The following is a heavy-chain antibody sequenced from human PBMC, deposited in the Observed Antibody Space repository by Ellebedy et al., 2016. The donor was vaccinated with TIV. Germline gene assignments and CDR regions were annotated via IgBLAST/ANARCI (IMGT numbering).Heavy chain of an antibody. CDR1: GFTFSPYA. CDR3: AKERTPGDGYWVFDN. CDR2: IVGSGA. D-gene: IGHD5-18*01. Sequence: GESLKISCAASGFTFSPYAMVWVRQAPGKGLEWVSGIVGSGAQKYADSVKGRFTISRDNSKRTVDLQMNSLRAEDTAVYFCAKERTPGDGYWVFDNWGQGTLVSVSS. V-gene: IGHV3-23*01. J-gene: IGHJ4*02.